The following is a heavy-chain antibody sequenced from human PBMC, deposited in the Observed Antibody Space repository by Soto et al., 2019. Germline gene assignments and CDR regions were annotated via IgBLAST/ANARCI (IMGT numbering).Heavy chain of an antibody. Sequence: GGSLRLSCAASGFAFSSASMHWVRQAPGKGLEWVAVISYDGSNKYYADSVKGRFTISRDNSKNTLYLQMNSLRAEDTAVYYSAAATYYYYGMDVWGQGTTVTVSS. D-gene: IGHD2-15*01. CDR1: GFAFSSAS. CDR3: AAATYYYYGMDV. J-gene: IGHJ6*02. CDR2: ISYDGSNK. V-gene: IGHV3-30-3*01.